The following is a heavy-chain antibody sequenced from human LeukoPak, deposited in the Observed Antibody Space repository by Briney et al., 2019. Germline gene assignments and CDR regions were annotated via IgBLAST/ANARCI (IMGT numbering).Heavy chain of an antibody. CDR2: MNPNSGNT. V-gene: IGHV1-8*01. CDR1: GYTFTSYD. J-gene: IGHJ6*03. CDR3: ARKYSSGWYSWAPYYYYMDV. Sequence: ASVKVSCKASGYTFTSYDINWVRQATGQGLEWMGWMNPNSGNTGYAQKFQGRVTMTRNTSISTAYMELSSLRSEDTAVYYCARKYSSGWYSWAPYYYYMDVWGKGTTVTISS. D-gene: IGHD6-19*01.